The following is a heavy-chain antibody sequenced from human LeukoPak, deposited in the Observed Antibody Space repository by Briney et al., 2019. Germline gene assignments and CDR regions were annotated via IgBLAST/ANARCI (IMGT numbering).Heavy chain of an antibody. CDR2: IYSGGSS. J-gene: IGHJ3*02. CDR1: GFTVSSNY. Sequence: GSLRLSCAASGFTVSSNYMSWVRQAPGKGLEWVSVIYSGGSSYYADSVKGRFIISRDISKNTLYLQMNSLRAEDSALYYCARGGRGSAAVVAPRSFDIWGQGTMVTVSS. V-gene: IGHV3-53*01. D-gene: IGHD3-22*01. CDR3: ARGGRGSAAVVAPRSFDI.